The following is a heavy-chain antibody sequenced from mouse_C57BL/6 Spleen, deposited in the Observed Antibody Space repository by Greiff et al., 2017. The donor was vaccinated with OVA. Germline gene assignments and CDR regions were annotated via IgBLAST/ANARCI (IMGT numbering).Heavy chain of an antibody. V-gene: IGHV14-2*01. CDR3: ASPHGYYAMDY. CDR1: GFNIKDYY. J-gene: IGHJ4*01. CDR2: IDPEDGET. Sequence: EVTMRRAVAALKKPGASVKLSCTASGFNIKDYYMHWVKQRTEQGLEWIGRIDPEDGETKYAPKFQGKATITADTSSNTAYLQLSSLTSEDTAVYYCASPHGYYAMDYWGQGTSVTVSS.